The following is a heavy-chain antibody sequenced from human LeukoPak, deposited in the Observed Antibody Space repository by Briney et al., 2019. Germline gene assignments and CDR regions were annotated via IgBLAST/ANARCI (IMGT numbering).Heavy chain of an antibody. CDR1: GGSINSYY. Sequence: SETLSLTCTVSGGSINSYYWSWLRQPAERGLEWIGRIYTSGRTNYNPSLKSRVTISVDTSKNQFSLKLSSVTAADTAVYYCARGSSNYGSGSYYIYYYYMDVWGKGTTVTVSS. V-gene: IGHV4-4*07. CDR2: IYTSGRT. J-gene: IGHJ6*03. D-gene: IGHD3-10*01. CDR3: ARGSSNYGSGSYYIYYYYMDV.